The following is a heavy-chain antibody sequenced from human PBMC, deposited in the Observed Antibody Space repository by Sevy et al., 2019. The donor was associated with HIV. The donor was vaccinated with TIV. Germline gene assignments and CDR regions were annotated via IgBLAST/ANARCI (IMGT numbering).Heavy chain of an antibody. V-gene: IGHV3-15*01. Sequence: GGSLRLSCAASGFTFSNAWMSWVRQAPGKGLEWVGRIKSKTDGGTTDYAAPVKGRFTISRDDSKNTLYLQMNSLKTEDTAVYYCTTKKTGDFDRFGSGLYYFDYWGQGTLVTVSS. D-gene: IGHD3-9*01. CDR1: GFTFSNAW. CDR3: TTKKTGDFDRFGSGLYYFDY. CDR2: IKSKTDGGTT. J-gene: IGHJ4*02.